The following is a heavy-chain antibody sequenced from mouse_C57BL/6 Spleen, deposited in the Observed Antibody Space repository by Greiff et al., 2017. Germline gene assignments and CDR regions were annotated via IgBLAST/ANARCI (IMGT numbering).Heavy chain of an antibody. V-gene: IGHV1-66*01. CDR1: GYSFTSYY. CDR3: ATNWDGAWFAY. J-gene: IGHJ3*01. Sequence: VQLQQSGPELVKPGASVKISCKASGYSFTSYYIHWVKQRPGQGLEWIGWIYPGSGNTKYNEKFKGKATLTADTSSSTAYMQLSSLTSEDSAVYYCATNWDGAWFAYWGQGTLVTVSA. D-gene: IGHD4-1*01. CDR2: IYPGSGNT.